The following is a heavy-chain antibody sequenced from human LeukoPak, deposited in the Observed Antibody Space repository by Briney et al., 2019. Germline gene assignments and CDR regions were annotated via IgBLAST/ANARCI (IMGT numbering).Heavy chain of an antibody. J-gene: IGHJ5*02. D-gene: IGHD1-26*01. Sequence: SETLSLTCTVSGGSMSGYYWSWIRQSPGKGLEWIGYVYDRGGTNYNPSLKSRAIISADTSKNQFSLKVTSVTAADTAVYYCARDCSVGATSCWDDPWGQGTLVTVSS. CDR2: VYDRGGT. CDR3: ARDCSVGATSCWDDP. CDR1: GGSMSGYY. V-gene: IGHV4-59*01.